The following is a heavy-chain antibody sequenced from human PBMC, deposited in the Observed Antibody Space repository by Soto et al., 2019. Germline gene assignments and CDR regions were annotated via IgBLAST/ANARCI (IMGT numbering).Heavy chain of an antibody. J-gene: IGHJ5*02. CDR1: GASISGFY. D-gene: IGHD1-1*01. CDR2: IYATGTT. V-gene: IGHV4-4*07. Sequence: SETLSLTWTVSGASISGFYWSWVRKSAGKGLEWIGRIYATGTTDYNPSLKSRVMMSVDTSTNQSSPKLRSVTAADTAVYYCVRDGTKTLRDWFDPWGQGIPVTVSS. CDR3: VRDGTKTLRDWFDP.